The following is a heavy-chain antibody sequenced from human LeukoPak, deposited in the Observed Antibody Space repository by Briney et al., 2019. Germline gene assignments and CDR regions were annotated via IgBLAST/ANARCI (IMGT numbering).Heavy chain of an antibody. Sequence: PGGSLRLSCAASGFTFSTYDLSWVRQAPGKGLEWVSGISGTGDGTYYADSVKGRFTISRDNAKNSLFLHMSSLRAEDTALYYCARENFADLFDFWGQGALVTVSS. CDR1: GFTFSTYD. V-gene: IGHV3-23*01. J-gene: IGHJ4*02. CDR3: ARENFADLFDF. CDR2: ISGTGDGT. D-gene: IGHD1-7*01.